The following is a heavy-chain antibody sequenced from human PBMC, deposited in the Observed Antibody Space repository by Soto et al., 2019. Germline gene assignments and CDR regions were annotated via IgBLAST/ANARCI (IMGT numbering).Heavy chain of an antibody. Sequence: QVQLVQSGGEVKKPGASVKVSCKASGYTFTNYGISWVRQAPGQGLEWMGWLNVYNGNTKYAQKAQGRVTIATEPSTGTAYMVLRGLRSDDTAVYYCARGVGSGSYYNQYSWFDPWGQGTLVTVSS. J-gene: IGHJ5*02. D-gene: IGHD3-10*01. CDR3: ARGVGSGSYYNQYSWFDP. CDR1: GYTFTNYG. V-gene: IGHV1-18*01. CDR2: LNVYNGNT.